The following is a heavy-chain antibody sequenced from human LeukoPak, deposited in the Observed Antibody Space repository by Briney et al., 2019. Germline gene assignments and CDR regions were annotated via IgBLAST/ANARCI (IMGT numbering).Heavy chain of an antibody. CDR3: ARGRFLEWLRPFDY. J-gene: IGHJ4*02. D-gene: IGHD3-3*01. V-gene: IGHV4-34*01. CDR2: INHSGST. CDR1: GGSFSGYY. Sequence: SETLSLTCAVYGGSFSGYYWSWIRQPPGKGLEWIGEINHSGSTNYNPSLKSRVTISVDTSKNQFSLKLSSVTAAGTAVYCCARGRFLEWLRPFDYWGQGTLVTVSS.